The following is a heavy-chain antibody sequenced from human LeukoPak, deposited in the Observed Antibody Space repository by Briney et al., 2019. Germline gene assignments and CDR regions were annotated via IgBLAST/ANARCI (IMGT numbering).Heavy chain of an antibody. Sequence: GGSLRLSCAASGFNSYEMSWVRQAPGKGLEWVANINQDGSEKYNVDSVKGRFTISRDNAKNSLYLQMNSLRAEDTAVYYCASKGIAAAGKWAFDIWGQGTMVTVSS. J-gene: IGHJ3*02. CDR2: INQDGSEK. CDR1: GFNSYE. D-gene: IGHD6-13*01. V-gene: IGHV3-7*01. CDR3: ASKGIAAAGKWAFDI.